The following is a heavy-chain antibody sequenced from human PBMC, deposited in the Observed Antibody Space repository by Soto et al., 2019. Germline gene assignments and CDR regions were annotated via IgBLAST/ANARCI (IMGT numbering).Heavy chain of an antibody. J-gene: IGHJ6*01. CDR2: IYWDDDK. CDR1: GFSLSTSGVG. Sequence: SCPTLVNHTQTLTLTCTFSGFSLSTSGVGVGWIRQTPGKALEWLALIYWDDDKRYSPSLKSRLTITKDTSKNKVVLTMTNMDPVETATYYCAHSGGYCSSTSCPTIVEVWGQGT. D-gene: IGHD2-2*01. V-gene: IGHV2-5*02. CDR3: AHSGGYCSSTSCPTIVEV.